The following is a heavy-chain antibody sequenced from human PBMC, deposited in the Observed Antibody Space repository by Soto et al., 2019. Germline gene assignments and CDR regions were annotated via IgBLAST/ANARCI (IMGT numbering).Heavy chain of an antibody. CDR3: AKGGATYGLLTHDY. CDR2: LTGSSVVT. J-gene: IGHJ4*02. D-gene: IGHD3-9*01. Sequence: PGGSLRLSCVVSGFTFSNFAMSWVRQAPGKGLEWVSTLTGSSVVTYYADSVKGRSAISRDNSRNTLSMQMNSLTAEDTAVSYCAKGGATYGLLTHDYWGQGTRVTVSS. CDR1: GFTFSNFA. V-gene: IGHV3-23*01.